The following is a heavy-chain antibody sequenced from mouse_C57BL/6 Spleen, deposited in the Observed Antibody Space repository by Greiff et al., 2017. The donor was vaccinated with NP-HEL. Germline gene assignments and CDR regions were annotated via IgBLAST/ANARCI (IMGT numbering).Heavy chain of an antibody. D-gene: IGHD2-1*01. Sequence: QVQLQQPGAELVMPGASVKLSCKASGYTFPSYWMHWVKQRPGQGLEWIGEIDPSDSYTNYNQKFKGKSTLTVDKSSSTAYMQLSSLTSDDSAVYYCARGVYYGNFYWYFDVWGTGTTVTVSS. J-gene: IGHJ1*03. CDR3: ARGVYYGNFYWYFDV. CDR1: GYTFPSYW. V-gene: IGHV1-69*01. CDR2: IDPSDSYT.